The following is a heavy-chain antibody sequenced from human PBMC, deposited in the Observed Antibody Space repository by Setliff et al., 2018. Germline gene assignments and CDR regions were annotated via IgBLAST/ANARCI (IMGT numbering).Heavy chain of an antibody. D-gene: IGHD6-6*01. Sequence: PSETLSLTCSVSGYSIITGYYWAWIRRLPGRGLEWIGSLHRVGTFFYNPSLVSRATLSLDTSRNQFSLRLQSVTAADTAVYYCARGQATSSRSSLVYWGQGILVTVSS. CDR1: GYSIITGYY. J-gene: IGHJ4*02. CDR2: LHRVGTF. V-gene: IGHV4-38-2*02. CDR3: ARGQATSSRSSLVY.